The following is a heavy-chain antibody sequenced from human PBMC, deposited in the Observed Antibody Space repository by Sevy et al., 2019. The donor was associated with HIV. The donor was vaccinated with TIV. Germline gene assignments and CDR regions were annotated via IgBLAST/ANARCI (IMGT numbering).Heavy chain of an antibody. Sequence: GGSLRLSCAASGFNFRTYSMNWVRQAPGKGLEWLSSISDDSRYIYYSDSVKGRFTISRANAKNLLFLQMNNLRVEDTAIYDCARDLTIFGVVSGIDYWGQGNLVTVSS. CDR2: ISDDSRYI. CDR3: ARDLTIFGVVSGIDY. CDR1: GFNFRTYS. V-gene: IGHV3-21*04. D-gene: IGHD3-3*01. J-gene: IGHJ4*01.